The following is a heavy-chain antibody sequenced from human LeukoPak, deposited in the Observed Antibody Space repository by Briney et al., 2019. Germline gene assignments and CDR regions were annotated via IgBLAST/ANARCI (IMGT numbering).Heavy chain of an antibody. V-gene: IGHV3-33*08. CDR1: GFTFSSYG. CDR3: ARDRSYYYDSSGCHDY. D-gene: IGHD3-22*01. J-gene: IGHJ4*02. CDR2: IWYDGSNK. Sequence: PGGSLRLSCAASGFTFSSYGMHWVRQAPGKGLEWVAVIWYDGSNKYYADSVKGRFTISRDNSKNTLYLQMNSLRAEDTAVYYCARDRSYYYDSSGCHDYWGQGTLVTVSS.